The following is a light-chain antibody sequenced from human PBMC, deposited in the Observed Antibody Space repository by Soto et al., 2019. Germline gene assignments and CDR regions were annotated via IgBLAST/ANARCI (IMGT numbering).Light chain of an antibody. V-gene: IGKV3D-15*01. CDR3: QQYNNWPRT. CDR1: QSVSSN. CDR2: GAS. J-gene: IGKJ1*01. Sequence: EIVMTQSPATLSVSPGERATLSCRASQSVSSNLAWYQQKPGQAPRVLISGASTRATGIPARFSGSGSGTEFTLTISSLQSEDFAVYYCQQYNNWPRTFGKGTKVEIK.